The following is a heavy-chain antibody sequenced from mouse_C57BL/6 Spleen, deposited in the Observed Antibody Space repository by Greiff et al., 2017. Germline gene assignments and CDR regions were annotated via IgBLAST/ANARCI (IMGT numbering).Heavy chain of an antibody. Sequence: QVQLQQSGAELARPGASVKLSCKASGYTFTSYGISWVKQRTGQGLEWIGEIYPRSGNTYYNEKFKGKATLTADKSSSTAYMELRSLTSEDSAVYFCARPYGSSWNWYFDVWGTGTTVTVSS. CDR2: IYPRSGNT. J-gene: IGHJ1*03. CDR3: ARPYGSSWNWYFDV. CDR1: GYTFTSYG. V-gene: IGHV1-81*01. D-gene: IGHD1-1*01.